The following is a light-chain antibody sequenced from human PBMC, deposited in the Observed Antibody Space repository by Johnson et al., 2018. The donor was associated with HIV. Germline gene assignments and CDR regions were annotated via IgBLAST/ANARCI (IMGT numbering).Light chain of an antibody. V-gene: IGLV1-51*02. CDR1: TSNIGNNY. CDR3: GAWDSGLTAGV. CDR2: KND. J-gene: IGLJ1*01. Sequence: QSVLTQPPSVSAAPGQKVTISCSGSTSNIGNNYVSWYQQLPGTAPKLLIYKNDQRPSGIPDRFSGSRSGTPATLGITALQTGDEADYYCGAWDSGLTAGVFGTGTKVTVL.